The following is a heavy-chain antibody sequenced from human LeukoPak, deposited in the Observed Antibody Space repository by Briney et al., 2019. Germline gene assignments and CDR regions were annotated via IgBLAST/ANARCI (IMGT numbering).Heavy chain of an antibody. Sequence: ASVKVSCKASGYTFTGYYMHWVRQAPGQGLEWMGWINPNSGGTNYAQKFQGRVTMTRDTSISTAYMELSRLRSDDTAVYYCASAVVVSAAPDQWALDYRGQGTLVTVSS. CDR1: GYTFTGYY. CDR3: ASAVVVSAAPDQWALDY. J-gene: IGHJ4*02. CDR2: INPNSGGT. V-gene: IGHV1-2*02. D-gene: IGHD2-2*01.